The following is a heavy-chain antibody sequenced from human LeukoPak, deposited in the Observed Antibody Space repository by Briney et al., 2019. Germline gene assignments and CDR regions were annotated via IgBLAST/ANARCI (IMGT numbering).Heavy chain of an antibody. CDR2: MNPNSGNT. V-gene: IGHV1-8*03. CDR3: AKGDNKVWGIVLVTTDQIDY. J-gene: IGHJ4*02. D-gene: IGHD3-22*01. CDR1: GYTFTSYD. Sequence: ASVKVSCKASGYTFTSYDINWVRQATGQGLEWRGWMNPNSGNTGYAQKFQGRVTITRNTSISTAYMELSSLRSEDTAVYYCAKGDNKVWGIVLVTTDQIDYWGQGTLVTVSS.